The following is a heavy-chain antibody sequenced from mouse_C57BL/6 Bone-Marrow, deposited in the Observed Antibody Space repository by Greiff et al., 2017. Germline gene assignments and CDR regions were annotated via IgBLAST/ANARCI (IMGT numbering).Heavy chain of an antibody. J-gene: IGHJ1*03. CDR1: GFTFSNYW. Sequence: EVQVVESGGGLVQPGGSMKLSCVASGFTFSNYWMNWVRQSPEKGLEWVAQIRLKSDNYATHSAESVKGRFTISRDDPKSSVYLQMNNLRAEDTGIYYCTGDYYGSSYGYFDVWGTGTTVTVSS. CDR3: TGDYYGSSYGYFDV. V-gene: IGHV6-3*01. D-gene: IGHD1-1*01. CDR2: IRLKSDNYAT.